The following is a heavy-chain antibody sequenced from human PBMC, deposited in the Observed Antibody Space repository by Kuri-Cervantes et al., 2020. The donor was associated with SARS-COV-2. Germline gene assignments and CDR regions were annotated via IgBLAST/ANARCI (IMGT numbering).Heavy chain of an antibody. V-gene: IGHV1-18*01. CDR1: GYTFTSYG. CDR3: ARDVGYYGSGSYTRYYYGMDV. J-gene: IGHJ6*02. D-gene: IGHD3-10*01. CDR2: ISAYNGNT. Sequence: ASVKVSCKASGYTFTSYGISWVRQAPGQGLEWMGWISAYNGNTNYAQKLQGRVTMTTDTSTSTAYMELRSLRSDDTAVYYCARDVGYYGSGSYTRYYYGMDVWGQGTTVTVSS.